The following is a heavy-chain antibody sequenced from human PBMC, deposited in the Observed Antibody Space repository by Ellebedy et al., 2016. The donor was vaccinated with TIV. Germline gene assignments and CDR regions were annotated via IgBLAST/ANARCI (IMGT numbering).Heavy chain of an antibody. D-gene: IGHD3-10*01. CDR1: GYTFTSYG. V-gene: IGHV1-18*01. Sequence: ASVKVSXXASGYTFTSYGLSWVRQAPGQGLEWMGWIAPYNGNTHHAQKFQGRLTMTTDTSTTTAYMELRSLRSDDTAVYYCVRGSDGSGSYDYWGQGTLVTVSS. CDR2: IAPYNGNT. CDR3: VRGSDGSGSYDY. J-gene: IGHJ4*02.